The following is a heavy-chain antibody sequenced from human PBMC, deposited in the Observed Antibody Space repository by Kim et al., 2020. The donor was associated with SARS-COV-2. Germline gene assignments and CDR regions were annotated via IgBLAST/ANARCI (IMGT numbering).Heavy chain of an antibody. V-gene: IGHV3-48*02. CDR3: ATDRGNTAMLWDTYFDS. D-gene: IGHD5-18*01. CDR2: ISSSGDII. J-gene: IGHJ4*02. CDR1: GFIFSSYN. Sequence: GGSLRLSCATSGFIFSSYNMNWVRQVPGKGLEWISYISSSGDIIYYADSVKGRFTISRDNANNSLYLQMNSLRDDDTAFYYCATDRGNTAMLWDTYFDSWGQGTLVTVSS.